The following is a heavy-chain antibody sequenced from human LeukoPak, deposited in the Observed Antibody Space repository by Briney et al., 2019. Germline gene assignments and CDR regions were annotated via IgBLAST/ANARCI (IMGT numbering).Heavy chain of an antibody. D-gene: IGHD2-21*02. V-gene: IGHV3-30*04. Sequence: GGSLRLSCAASGFTFSSYAMHWVRQAPGKGLEWVAVISYDGSNKYYADSVKGRFTISRDNSKNTLYLQMNSLRAEDTAVYYCARDVWDIVVVTASWGSGYFDYWGQGTLVTVPS. CDR2: ISYDGSNK. CDR1: GFTFSSYA. CDR3: ARDVWDIVVVTASWGSGYFDY. J-gene: IGHJ4*02.